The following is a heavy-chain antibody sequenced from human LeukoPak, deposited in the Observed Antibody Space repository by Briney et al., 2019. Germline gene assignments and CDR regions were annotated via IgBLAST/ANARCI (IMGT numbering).Heavy chain of an antibody. CDR3: ASRIVHSVTAIETWFDS. CDR2: VYYNGAT. J-gene: IGHJ5*01. V-gene: IGHV4-39*06. Sequence: SETLSLTCAVSGASVSSSSFFWGWIRQPPGEGPEWLGSVYYNGATYYNPSLKSRVIISLDTSKNQFTLTVTSVTVADTALYFCASRIVHSVTAIETWFDSWGQGTLVTVSS. D-gene: IGHD4-11*01. CDR1: GASVSSSSFF.